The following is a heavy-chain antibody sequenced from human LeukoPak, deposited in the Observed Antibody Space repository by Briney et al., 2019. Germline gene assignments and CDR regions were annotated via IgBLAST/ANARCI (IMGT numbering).Heavy chain of an antibody. J-gene: IGHJ5*02. D-gene: IGHD3-10*01. Sequence: SETLSLTCAVYGGPFSGYYWSWIRQPPGKGLEWIGEINHSGSTNYNPSLKSRVTISVDTSKNQFSLKLSSVTAADTAVYYCARGGVLWFGELFRNWFDPWGQGTLVTVSS. CDR3: ARGGVLWFGELFRNWFDP. V-gene: IGHV4-34*01. CDR2: INHSGST. CDR1: GGPFSGYY.